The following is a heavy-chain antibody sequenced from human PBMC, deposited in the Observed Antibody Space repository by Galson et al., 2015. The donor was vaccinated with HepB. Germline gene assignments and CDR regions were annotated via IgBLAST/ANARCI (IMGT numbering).Heavy chain of an antibody. CDR3: ARVAECRSTSCYGLANNWFDP. CDR2: INPNSGGT. Sequence: SVKVSCKASGYTFTGYYMHWVRQAPGQGLEWMGWINPNSGGTNYAQKFQGRVTMTRDTSISTAYMELSRLRSDDTAMYYCARVAECRSTSCYGLANNWFDPWGQGTLVTVSS. V-gene: IGHV1-2*02. CDR1: GYTFTGYY. D-gene: IGHD2-2*01. J-gene: IGHJ5*02.